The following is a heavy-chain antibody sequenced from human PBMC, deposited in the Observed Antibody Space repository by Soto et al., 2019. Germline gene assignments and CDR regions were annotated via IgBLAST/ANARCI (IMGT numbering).Heavy chain of an antibody. J-gene: IGHJ4*02. CDR1: GFTFTSSA. D-gene: IGHD3-22*01. CDR2: IVVGSGNT. CDR3: AAAAYYYDSSGRYDY. V-gene: IGHV1-58*01. Sequence: SVKVSCKASGFTFTSSAVQWVRQARGQRLEWIGWIVVGSGNTNYAQKFQEGVTITRDMSTSTAYMELSSLRSEDTAVYYCAAAAYYYDSSGRYDYWGQGTLVTVSS.